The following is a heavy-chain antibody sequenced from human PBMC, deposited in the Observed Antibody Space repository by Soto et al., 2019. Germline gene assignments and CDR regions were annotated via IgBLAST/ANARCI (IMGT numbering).Heavy chain of an antibody. CDR2: ISGSGGST. Sequence: GGSLRLSCAASGFTFSSYAMSWVRQAPGKGLEWVSAISGSGGSTYYADSVKGRFTISRDNSKNTLYLQMNSLRAEDTAVYYCAKAPQPFLQAFLTFPAGGWLRMDVRGQGTTVTDSS. CDR1: GFTFSSYA. D-gene: IGHD5-12*01. CDR3: AKAPQPFLQAFLTFPAGGWLRMDV. J-gene: IGHJ6*02. V-gene: IGHV3-23*01.